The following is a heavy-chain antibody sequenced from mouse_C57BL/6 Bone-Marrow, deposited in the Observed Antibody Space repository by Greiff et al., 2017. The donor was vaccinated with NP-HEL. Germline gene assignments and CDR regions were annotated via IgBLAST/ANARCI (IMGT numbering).Heavy chain of an antibody. Sequence: VQLQQSGAELARPGASVKLSCKASGYTFTSYGISWVKQRTGQGLEWIGEIYPRSGNTYYNEKFKGKATLTADKSSSTAYMELRSLTSEDSAVDFCARGVLRYPHYFDYWGKGTTLTVSS. V-gene: IGHV1-81*01. CDR2: IYPRSGNT. J-gene: IGHJ2*01. CDR3: ARGVLRYPHYFDY. CDR1: GYTFTSYG. D-gene: IGHD1-1*01.